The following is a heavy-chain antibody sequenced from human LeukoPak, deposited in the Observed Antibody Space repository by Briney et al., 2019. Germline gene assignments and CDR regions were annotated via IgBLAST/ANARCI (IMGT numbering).Heavy chain of an antibody. D-gene: IGHD2-8*01. CDR3: ARGPSAYARDWSDP. J-gene: IGHJ5*02. Sequence: PSGTLSLTCAVSGGSISSSNWWRWVRQPPGKGLEWIGEIYHSGSTNYNPSLKSRVTISVDKSKNQFSLKLSSVTAADTAVYYCARGPSAYARDWSDPWGQGTLVTVSS. CDR2: IYHSGST. V-gene: IGHV4-4*02. CDR1: GGSISSSNW.